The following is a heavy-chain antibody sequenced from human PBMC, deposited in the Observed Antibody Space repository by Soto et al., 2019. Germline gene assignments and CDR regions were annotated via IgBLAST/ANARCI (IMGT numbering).Heavy chain of an antibody. CDR3: ARCTVDTIVTSGWCHYLAP. J-gene: IGHJ5*02. V-gene: IGHV3-23*01. CDR1: GLTFSSSA. Sequence: EVQLLDSGGGLVQPGGSLRLSCAASGLTFSSSAMSWVRQAPGKGLEWVSAVSGSGGTTYYADSVRGRFTISRDNSKNTLYLQMNSLRAEDTAIYFCARCTVDTIVTSGWCHYLAPWGQGTLVTVSS. CDR2: VSGSGGTT. D-gene: IGHD6-19*01.